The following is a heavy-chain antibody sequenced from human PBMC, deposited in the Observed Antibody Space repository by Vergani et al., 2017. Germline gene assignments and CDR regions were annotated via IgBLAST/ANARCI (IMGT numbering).Heavy chain of an antibody. V-gene: IGHV4-39*01. J-gene: IGHJ5*02. CDR1: GTSISGSSDY. CDR2: IFYTGTS. CDR3: AKVLAVRGVPGWFDP. D-gene: IGHD3-10*01. Sequence: QLQLQESGPGLLKPSETLSLTCSVSGTSISGSSDYWGWIRQPPGKGLEWIGSIFYTGTSYYNPSLESRATNSVDTSKNQFSLKLKSVTAADTAVYYCAKVLAVRGVPGWFDPWGQGTLVTVSS.